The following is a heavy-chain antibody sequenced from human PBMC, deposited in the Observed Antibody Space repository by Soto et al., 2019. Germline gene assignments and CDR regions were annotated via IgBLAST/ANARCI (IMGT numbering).Heavy chain of an antibody. CDR3: ASQCGGDCYSDY. D-gene: IGHD2-21*02. Sequence: ASVKLSCKAYGGAFSGDATSSVRLAPGQGLEWMGGIIPILGTANCAQKFQGRVTITADESTSTAYMELSSPRSEDTAVYYCASQCGGDCYSDYCGQGNLVTVSS. CDR1: GGAFSGDA. V-gene: IGHV1-69*13. J-gene: IGHJ4*02. CDR2: IIPILGTA.